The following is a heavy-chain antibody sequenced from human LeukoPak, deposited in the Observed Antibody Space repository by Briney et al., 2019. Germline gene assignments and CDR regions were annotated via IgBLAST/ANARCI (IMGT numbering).Heavy chain of an antibody. J-gene: IGHJ4*02. CDR1: GYIFISYY. V-gene: IGHV1-2*06. CDR2: INPNSGGT. D-gene: IGHD3-22*01. CDR3: ARYYYDSSGYSTPFDY. Sequence: ASVKVSCKASGYIFISYYIHWVRQAPGQGLEWMGRINPNSGGTNYAQKFQGRVTMTRDTSISTAYMELSRLRSDDTAVYYCARYYYDSSGYSTPFDYWGQGTLVTVSS.